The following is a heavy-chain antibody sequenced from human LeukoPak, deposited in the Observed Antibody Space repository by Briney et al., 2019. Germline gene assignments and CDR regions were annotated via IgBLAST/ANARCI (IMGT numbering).Heavy chain of an antibody. Sequence: SETLSLTCTVSGGSISSYYWSWIRQPPEKGLEWIGYIYYSGSTNYNPSLKSRVTISVDTSKNQFSLKLSSVTAADTAVYYCARDSLMDSGSHNYYYGMDVWGQGTTVTVSS. CDR1: GGSISSYY. CDR2: IYYSGST. D-gene: IGHD1-26*01. CDR3: ARDSLMDSGSHNYYYGMDV. V-gene: IGHV4-59*01. J-gene: IGHJ6*02.